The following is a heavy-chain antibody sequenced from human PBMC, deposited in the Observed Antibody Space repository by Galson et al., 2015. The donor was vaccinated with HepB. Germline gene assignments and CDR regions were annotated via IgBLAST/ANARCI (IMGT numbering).Heavy chain of an antibody. CDR1: GFTFSTYA. CDR2: ICNDGSNT. CDR3: ARDVAVTTWFYYGMDV. V-gene: IGHV3-74*01. D-gene: IGHD2-21*02. Sequence: SLRLSCAASGFTFSTYAMNWVRQAPGKGLEWVSRICNDGSNTNYADSVKGRFTISRDNAKNTLYLQMNSLRAEDTAVYYCARDVAVTTWFYYGMDVWGQGTPVTVSS. J-gene: IGHJ6*02.